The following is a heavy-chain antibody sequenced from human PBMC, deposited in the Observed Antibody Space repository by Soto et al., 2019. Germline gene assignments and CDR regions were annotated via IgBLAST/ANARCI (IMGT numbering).Heavy chain of an antibody. D-gene: IGHD2-15*01. CDR2: ISWNSGNR. CDR1: GFTFDDYA. V-gene: IGHV3-9*01. Sequence: EVLLVESGGGLVQPGRSLRLSCAASGFTFDDYAMHWVRPAPGTGPEWVSGISWNSGNRGYADSVKGRFTISRDNANNSLYLQMNSLKPEETALYCCAKSKGYREILKTTVAAFWGPVHIWGQGTRVTVSS. J-gene: IGHJ3*02. CDR3: AKSKGYREILKTTVAAFWGPVHI.